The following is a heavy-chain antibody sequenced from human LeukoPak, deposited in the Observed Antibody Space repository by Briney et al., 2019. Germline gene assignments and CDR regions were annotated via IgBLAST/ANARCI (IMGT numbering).Heavy chain of an antibody. CDR1: GYTFINHG. CDR2: VSAYNGRT. Sequence: ASVKVSCKASGYTFINHGINWVRQAPGQGLEWMGWVSAYNGRTEYAQKFQDRVTMTTDTSTTTGYMELRSLSSDDTAVYFCGRWSPDPNDSWGQGTLVTVSS. CDR3: GRWSPDPNDS. J-gene: IGHJ4*02. V-gene: IGHV1-18*01. D-gene: IGHD3-3*01.